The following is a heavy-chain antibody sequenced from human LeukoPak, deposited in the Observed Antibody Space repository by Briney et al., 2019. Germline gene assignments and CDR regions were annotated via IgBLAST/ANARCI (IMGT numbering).Heavy chain of an antibody. V-gene: IGHV4-59*01. Sequence: SETLSLTCTVSGGSISSYYWSWIRQPPGKGLEWIGYIYYSGTTNYNPSLKSRVTMSVDTSKNQFSLRLNSVTPADTAVYYCARAKGDYWGQGTLVTVSS. CDR3: ARAKGDY. CDR1: GGSISSYY. CDR2: IYYSGTT. J-gene: IGHJ4*02.